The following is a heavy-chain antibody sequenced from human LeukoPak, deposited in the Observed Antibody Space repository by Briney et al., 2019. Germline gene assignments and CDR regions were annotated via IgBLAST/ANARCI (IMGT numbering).Heavy chain of an antibody. CDR3: ARDGPVYSSSWYIDY. J-gene: IGHJ4*02. V-gene: IGHV4-4*07. CDR2: IYTSGST. D-gene: IGHD6-13*01. Sequence: PSEPLSLTCTVSGGSISSYYWSWIRQPAGKGLEWIGRIYTSGSTNYNPSLKSRVTMSVDTSKNQFSLKLSSVTAADTAVYYCARDGPVYSSSWYIDYWGQGTLVTVSS. CDR1: GGSISSYY.